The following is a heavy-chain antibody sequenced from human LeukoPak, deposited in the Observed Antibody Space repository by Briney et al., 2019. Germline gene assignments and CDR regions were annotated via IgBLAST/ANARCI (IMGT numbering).Heavy chain of an antibody. V-gene: IGHV3-30*18. Sequence: GGSLRLSCAASGFTFSSYGMSWVRQAPGKGLEWVAIISYDGSNKYYADSVKGRFTISRDNSKNTLYLQMNSLRAEDTAVYYCAKDGEWFGELWSHYYYYMDVWGKGTTVTISS. CDR3: AKDGEWFGELWSHYYYYMDV. CDR1: GFTFSSYG. CDR2: ISYDGSNK. J-gene: IGHJ6*03. D-gene: IGHD3-10*01.